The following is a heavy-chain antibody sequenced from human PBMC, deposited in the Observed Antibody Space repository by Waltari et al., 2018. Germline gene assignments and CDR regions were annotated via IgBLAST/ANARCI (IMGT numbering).Heavy chain of an antibody. J-gene: IGHJ4*02. Sequence: VQLVQSGAEVRKPGASVRVSCQASGYTLTRYDDNWVRQATGQGLEWVAWMNPKNETTGFAQKFQGRLTMTSDTSTNTAYMDLSSLTSADTAMYYCARVRTKPGRRYDYWGQGTLVTVTS. CDR1: GYTLTRYD. D-gene: IGHD1-26*01. CDR2: MNPKNETT. CDR3: ARVRTKPGRRYDY. V-gene: IGHV1-8*01.